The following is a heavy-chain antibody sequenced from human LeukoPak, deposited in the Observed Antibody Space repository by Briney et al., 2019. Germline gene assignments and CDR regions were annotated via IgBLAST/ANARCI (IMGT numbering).Heavy chain of an antibody. Sequence: GASVKVSCKASGYTFTSYYMHWVRQAPGQGLEWMGIINPSGVSTIYAQIFQGRVTMTRDTSTSTVYMALSSLRSEGTAVYYCARGLGIGWFDPWGQGTLVTVSS. V-gene: IGHV1-46*01. J-gene: IGHJ5*02. CDR1: GYTFTSYY. D-gene: IGHD7-27*01. CDR2: INPSGVST. CDR3: ARGLGIGWFDP.